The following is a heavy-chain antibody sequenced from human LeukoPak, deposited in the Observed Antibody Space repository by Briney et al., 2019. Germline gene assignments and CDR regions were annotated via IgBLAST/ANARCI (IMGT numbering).Heavy chain of an antibody. CDR1: GGSISSGSYY. J-gene: IGHJ4*02. CDR2: IYYSGST. V-gene: IGHV4-61*01. Sequence: SETLSLTCTVSGGSISSGSYYWSWIRQPPGKGLEWIGYIYYSGSTNYNPSLKSRVTISVDTSKNQFTLKLSSVTAADTAVYYCARGSYGGYDKAPLDYWGQGTLVTVSS. D-gene: IGHD5-12*01. CDR3: ARGSYGGYDKAPLDY.